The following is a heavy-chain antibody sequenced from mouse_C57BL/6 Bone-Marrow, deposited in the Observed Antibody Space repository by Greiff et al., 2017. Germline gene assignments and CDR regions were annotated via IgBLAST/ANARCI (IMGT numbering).Heavy chain of an antibody. D-gene: IGHD4-1*01. J-gene: IGHJ1*03. CDR3: ARCLPGDYWYFEV. Sequence: QVQLQQSGAELVKPGASVKISCKASGYAFSSYWMNWVKQRPGKGLEWIGQFYPGDGDTNYTGKFKGKATLTADKSSSTAYMQLSSLTSEDSAVYFGARCLPGDYWYFEVWGTGTTVTVAS. CDR1: GYAFSSYW. CDR2: FYPGDGDT. V-gene: IGHV1-80*01.